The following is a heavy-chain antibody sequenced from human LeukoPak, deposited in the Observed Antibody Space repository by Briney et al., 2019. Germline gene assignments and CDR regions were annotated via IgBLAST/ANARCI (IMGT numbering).Heavy chain of an antibody. J-gene: IGHJ4*02. CDR3: ASGRGSTSRY. D-gene: IGHD5-12*01. CDR1: GYTFTSYG. V-gene: IGHV1-18*01. Sequence: ASVKVSCKASGYTFTSYGITWVRQTPGQGLEWMGWISTYNGNTNYAQNLQGRVTMTTDPSTSTAYMELRSLRSDDTAVYYCASGRGSTSRYWGQGTLVTVSS. CDR2: ISTYNGNT.